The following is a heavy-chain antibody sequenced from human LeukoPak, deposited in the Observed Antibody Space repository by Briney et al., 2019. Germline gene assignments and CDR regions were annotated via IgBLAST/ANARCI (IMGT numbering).Heavy chain of an antibody. D-gene: IGHD3-10*01. CDR3: ARDNRSLWFGEFYEYYMDV. V-gene: IGHV1-46*01. CDR1: GYTFTSYY. J-gene: IGHJ6*03. Sequence: ASVKVSCKASGYTFTSYYMHWVRQAPGQGLEWMGIINPSGGSTSYAQKFQGRVTMTRDMSTSTVYMELSSLRSEDTAVYYCARDNRSLWFGEFYEYYMDVWGKGTTVTVSS. CDR2: INPSGGST.